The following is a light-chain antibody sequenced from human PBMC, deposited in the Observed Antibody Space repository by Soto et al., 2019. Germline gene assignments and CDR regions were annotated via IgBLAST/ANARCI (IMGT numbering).Light chain of an antibody. CDR3: MQALQTPT. V-gene: IGKV2-28*01. CDR2: LGS. J-gene: IGKJ4*01. CDR1: QSLLHSSGSNY. Sequence: EIVMTQSPLSLSVTPGEPASISCRSSQSLLHSSGSNYLGWYLQKPGHSPQLLIYLGSNRASGVPERFSGSGSGTDFTLKISRVETEDVGVYYCMQALQTPTFGGGTKVDIK.